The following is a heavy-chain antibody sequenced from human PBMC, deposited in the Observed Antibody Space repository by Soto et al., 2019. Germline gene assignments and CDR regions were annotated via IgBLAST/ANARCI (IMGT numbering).Heavy chain of an antibody. D-gene: IGHD3-9*01. CDR3: AKDPILTTPPSFDP. Sequence: GGSLRLSCAASGFSFSRYLMTWVRQTPGQGLEWVSSISGRGDATYYADSVKGRFTISRDNSKNTLFLQMNSLGADDTAVYYCAKDPILTTPPSFDPWGQGPLVTVS. J-gene: IGHJ5*02. V-gene: IGHV3-23*01. CDR1: GFSFSRYL. CDR2: ISGRGDAT.